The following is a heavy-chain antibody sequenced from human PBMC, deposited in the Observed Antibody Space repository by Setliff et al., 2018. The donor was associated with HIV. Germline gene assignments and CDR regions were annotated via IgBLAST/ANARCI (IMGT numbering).Heavy chain of an antibody. Sequence: SVKVSCKASGGTFSSFGINWIRQAPGQGLEWMGGIIPVFGKVEYAQRFQGRVKITADESTSTAYMEMSSLRSEDMAIYYCARSDSGWPHYQYHHMDVWGKGTTGTSPQ. CDR2: IIPVFGKV. V-gene: IGHV1-69*13. J-gene: IGHJ6*04. CDR1: GGTFSSFG. D-gene: IGHD6-19*01. CDR3: ARSDSGWPHYQYHHMDV.